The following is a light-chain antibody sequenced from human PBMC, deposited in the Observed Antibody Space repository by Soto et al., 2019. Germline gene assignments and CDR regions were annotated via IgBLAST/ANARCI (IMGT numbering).Light chain of an antibody. Sequence: EMVLTQSPATVSLSPLEIASLCFMGRQSVSSSLAWYQQKSGQAPRLLIYDASNRATGIPARFSGSGSGTDFTLTLSRLEPEDFAVYYCQQYGSSRGRFGQGTKE. CDR3: QQYGSSRGR. CDR1: QSVSSS. J-gene: IGKJ1*01. V-gene: IGKV3-20*01. CDR2: DAS.